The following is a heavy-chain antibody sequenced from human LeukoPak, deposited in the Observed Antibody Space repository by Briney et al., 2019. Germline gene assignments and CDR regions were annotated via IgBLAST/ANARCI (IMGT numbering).Heavy chain of an antibody. CDR1: GFAFSSYA. J-gene: IGHJ4*02. CDR3: AKDPTTIVRGVILA. Sequence: QPGGSLRLSCAASGFAFSSYAMSWVRQAPGKGLEWVSAISGSGGSTYYAESVKGRFTISRDNSKNTLYLQMNSLRAEDTAVYYCAKDPTTIVRGVILAWGQGTLVTVSS. D-gene: IGHD3-10*01. V-gene: IGHV3-23*01. CDR2: ISGSGGST.